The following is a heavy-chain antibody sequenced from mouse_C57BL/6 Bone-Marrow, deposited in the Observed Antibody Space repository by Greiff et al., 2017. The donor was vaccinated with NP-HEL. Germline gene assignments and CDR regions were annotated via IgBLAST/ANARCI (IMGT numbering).Heavy chain of an antibody. CDR2: IDPENGDT. J-gene: IGHJ2*01. D-gene: IGHD1-1*01. V-gene: IGHV14-4*01. CDR1: GFNIKDDY. Sequence: EVQLQQSGAELVRPGASVKLSCTASGFNIKDDYMHWVKQRPEQGLEWIGWIDPENGDTEYASKFQGKATITADTSSNTAYLQRSSLTSEDTAVYYCTTLITTVLFDYWGQGTTLTVSS. CDR3: TTLITTVLFDY.